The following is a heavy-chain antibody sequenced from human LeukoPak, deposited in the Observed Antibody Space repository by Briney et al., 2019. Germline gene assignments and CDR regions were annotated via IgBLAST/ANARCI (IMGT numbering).Heavy chain of an antibody. Sequence: GGSLRLSCAASGFTFSSYSMNWVRQAPGKGLEWVSYISSSSSTIYYADSAKGRFTISRDNAKNSLYLQMNSLRAEDTAVYYCIVLAVTATLGFDYWGQGTLVTVSS. CDR3: IVLAVTATLGFDY. V-gene: IGHV3-48*01. D-gene: IGHD6-19*01. CDR1: GFTFSSYS. CDR2: ISSSSSTI. J-gene: IGHJ4*02.